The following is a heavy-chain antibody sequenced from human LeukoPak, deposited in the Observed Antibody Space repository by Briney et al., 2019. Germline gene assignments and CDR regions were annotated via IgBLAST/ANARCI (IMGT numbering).Heavy chain of an antibody. V-gene: IGHV3-30-3*01. Sequence: GGSLRLSGAASGFTFSTYAVHWVRQAPGKGLEWVAVISYDGSKRYYADSVKGRFTISRDNSKNAFLQMNSLRAEDTAVYYCARDYDTSGSYFDFFDYWGQGTLVTVSS. CDR3: ARDYDTSGSYFDFFDY. CDR2: ISYDGSKR. D-gene: IGHD3-22*01. J-gene: IGHJ4*02. CDR1: GFTFSTYA.